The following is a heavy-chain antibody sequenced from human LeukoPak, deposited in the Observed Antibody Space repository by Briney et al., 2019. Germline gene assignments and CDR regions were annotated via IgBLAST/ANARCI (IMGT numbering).Heavy chain of an antibody. V-gene: IGHV1-69*04. CDR1: GSTFSSYA. Sequence: SVKVSCKASGSTFSSYAISWVRQAPGQGLEWMGRIIPILGIANYAQKFQGRVTITADKSTSTAYMELSSLRSEDTAVYYCARDKAMAASFDYWGQGTLVTVSS. CDR3: ARDKAMAASFDY. CDR2: IIPILGIA. J-gene: IGHJ4*02. D-gene: IGHD5-18*01.